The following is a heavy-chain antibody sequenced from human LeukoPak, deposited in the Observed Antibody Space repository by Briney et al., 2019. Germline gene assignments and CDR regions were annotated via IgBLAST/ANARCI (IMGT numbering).Heavy chain of an antibody. Sequence: GGSLRLSCAASGFTVSSNYMSWVRQAPGKGLEWVSVIYSGGSTYYADSVKGRFTISRDNSKNTLYLQMNSLRAEDTAVYYCASSVYDYVWGSYRYTYFDYWGQGTLVTVSS. D-gene: IGHD3-16*02. CDR2: IYSGGST. CDR3: ASSVYDYVWGSYRYTYFDY. CDR1: GFTVSSNY. J-gene: IGHJ4*02. V-gene: IGHV3-66*01.